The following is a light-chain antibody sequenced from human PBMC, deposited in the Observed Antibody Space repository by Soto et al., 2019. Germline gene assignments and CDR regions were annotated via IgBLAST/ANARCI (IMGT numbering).Light chain of an antibody. CDR2: AVI. Sequence: QSALTQPASVSGSPGQSITISCTGTSSDVGAYNYVSWYQQYPGKAPKLMIYAVITRPSGVSNRFSGSKSGNTASLTIAGLHAEDESYYYCSSYTVSGTLVVFGGGTKLTVL. V-gene: IGLV2-14*01. J-gene: IGLJ2*01. CDR1: SSDVGAYNY. CDR3: SSYTVSGTLVV.